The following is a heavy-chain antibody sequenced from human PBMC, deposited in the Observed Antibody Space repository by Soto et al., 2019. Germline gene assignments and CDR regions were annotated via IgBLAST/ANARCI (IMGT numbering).Heavy chain of an antibody. CDR3: ARDLGVAVVVPAAMAWFDP. Sequence: GGSLRLSCAASGFTFSSYAMHWVRQAPGKGLEWVAVISYDGSNKYYADSVKGRFTISRDNSKNTLYLQMNSLRAEDTAVYYCARDLGVAVVVPAAMAWFDPWGQGTLVTVSS. J-gene: IGHJ5*02. CDR2: ISYDGSNK. V-gene: IGHV3-30-3*01. D-gene: IGHD2-2*01. CDR1: GFTFSSYA.